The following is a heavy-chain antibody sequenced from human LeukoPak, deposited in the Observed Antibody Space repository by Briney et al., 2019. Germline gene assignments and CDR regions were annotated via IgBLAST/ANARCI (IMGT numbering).Heavy chain of an antibody. D-gene: IGHD3-9*01. CDR2: ISSSGSTI. J-gene: IGHJ4*02. V-gene: IGHV3-11*04. CDR1: GFTFSDYY. Sequence: GGSLRLSCAASGFTFSDYYMSWIRQAPGKGLEWVSYISSSGSTIYYTHSVKGRFTISRDNAKNSLYLQMNSLRAEDTAVYYCARDPSFDILTGYDYWGQGTLVTVSS. CDR3: ARDPSFDILTGYDY.